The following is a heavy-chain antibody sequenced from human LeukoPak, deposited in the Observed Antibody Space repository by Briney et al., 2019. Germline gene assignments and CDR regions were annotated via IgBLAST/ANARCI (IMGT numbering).Heavy chain of an antibody. V-gene: IGHV4-38-2*02. CDR3: ARFARAAASKTAFRAFDI. J-gene: IGHJ3*02. CDR1: GYSISSGYY. Sequence: KTSETLSLTCTVSGYSISSGYYWGWIRQPPGKGLEWIGSIHHSGSTNYNPSLKSRVTISLDTSKNQFSLKLSSVTAADTAVYYCARFARAAASKTAFRAFDIWGQGTMVTVSS. D-gene: IGHD6-13*01. CDR2: IHHSGST.